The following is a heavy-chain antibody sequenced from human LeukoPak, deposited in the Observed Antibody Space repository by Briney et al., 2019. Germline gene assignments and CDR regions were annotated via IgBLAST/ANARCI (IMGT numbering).Heavy chain of an antibody. Sequence: GGSLRLSCAGSGFIFNNYAVHWVRQPPGKGLEWVSGISWNSGSIDYADSVKGRFTISRDNAKNSLYLQMNSLRVEDTAFYYCAKDNRRHYTSGPNPDSLHWGQGALVTVSS. CDR2: ISWNSGSI. J-gene: IGHJ4*02. D-gene: IGHD6-19*01. V-gene: IGHV3-9*01. CDR1: GFIFNNYA. CDR3: AKDNRRHYTSGPNPDSLH.